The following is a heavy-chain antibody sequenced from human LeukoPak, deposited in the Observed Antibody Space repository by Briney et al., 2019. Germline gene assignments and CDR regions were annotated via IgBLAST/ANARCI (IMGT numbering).Heavy chain of an antibody. J-gene: IGHJ4*02. D-gene: IGHD4-23*01. CDR1: GGSISSYY. CDR2: IYYSGST. CDR3: ARTVVTPYFDY. V-gene: IGHV4-59*01. Sequence: SETPSLTCTVSGGSISSYYWSWIRQPPGKGLEWIGYIYYSGSTNYNPSLKSRVTISVDTSKNQFSLKLSSVTAADTAVYYCARTVVTPYFDYWGQGTLVTVSS.